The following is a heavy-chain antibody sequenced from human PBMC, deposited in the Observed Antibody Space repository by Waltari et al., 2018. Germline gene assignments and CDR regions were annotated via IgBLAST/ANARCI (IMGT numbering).Heavy chain of an antibody. CDR1: GGSFSGYY. D-gene: IGHD3-22*01. CDR3: ARGAYYYDSSGYYWGPRFDY. V-gene: IGHV4-34*01. CDR2: INHSGST. Sequence: VQLQQWGAGLLKPSETLSLTCAVYGGSFSGYYWSWIRHPPGKGREWIGEINHSGSTNYNPSLKSRVTISVDTSKNQFSLKLSSVTAADTAVYYCARGAYYYDSSGYYWGPRFDYWGQGTLVTVSS. J-gene: IGHJ4*02.